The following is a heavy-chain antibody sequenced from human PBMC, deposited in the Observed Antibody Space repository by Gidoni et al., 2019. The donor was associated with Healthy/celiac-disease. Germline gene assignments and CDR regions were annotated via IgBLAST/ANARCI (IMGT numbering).Heavy chain of an antibody. D-gene: IGHD3-10*01. V-gene: IGHV3-15*01. CDR2: IKSKTDGGTT. J-gene: IGHJ6*02. Sequence: EVQLVESGGGLVKPGGSLRLSCAASGFTFSNAWMIWVRQAPGKGLEWVGRIKSKTDGGTTDYAAPVKGRFTISRDDSKNTLYLQMNSLKTEDTAVYYCTTSSSPIYYGSGSLTRHYYYYYGMDVWGQGTTVTVSS. CDR3: TTSSSPIYYGSGSLTRHYYYYYGMDV. CDR1: GFTFSNAW.